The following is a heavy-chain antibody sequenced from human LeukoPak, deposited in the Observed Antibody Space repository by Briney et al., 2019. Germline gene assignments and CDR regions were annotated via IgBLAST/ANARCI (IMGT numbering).Heavy chain of an antibody. CDR2: IYHSGRS. CDR1: GDSISNGVKY. V-gene: IGHV4-31*03. J-gene: IGHJ4*02. CDR3: ARDQVECTGGTCQSRVGFDF. Sequence: PSETLSLTCTVSGDSISNGVKYWSWIRQHPGRGLEWIGYIYHSGRSYYNPSLKSRITMSVDTSKNQFSLNLSSVTAADTAVYYCARDQVECTGGTCQSRVGFDFWGQGTLVTVSS. D-gene: IGHD2-8*02.